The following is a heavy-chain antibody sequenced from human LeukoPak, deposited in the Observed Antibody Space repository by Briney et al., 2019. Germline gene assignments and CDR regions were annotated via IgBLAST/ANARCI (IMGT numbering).Heavy chain of an antibody. J-gene: IGHJ4*02. V-gene: IGHV4-34*01. CDR3: ARWVLGTTTYLFDF. Sequence: SETLSLTCAVYGGSFSGYYWSWIRQPPGKGLEWIGEINHSGSTNYNPSLKSRVTMSVDTSNDQFSLNLSSVTAADTAVYYCARWVLGTTTYLFDFWGQGTLVTVSS. CDR2: INHSGST. CDR1: GGSFSGYY. D-gene: IGHD1/OR15-1a*01.